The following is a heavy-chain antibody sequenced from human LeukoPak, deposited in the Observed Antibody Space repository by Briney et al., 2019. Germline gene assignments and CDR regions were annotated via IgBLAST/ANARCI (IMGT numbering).Heavy chain of an antibody. V-gene: IGHV4-59*01. CDR3: ARDTHNCSSTSCSNYFDY. D-gene: IGHD2-2*01. CDR1: GGTISSYY. Sequence: PWETLSLTCTVSGGTISSYYRSWIRQPPGKGLEWIGYIYYSGSANYNPSLKSRVTISVDTSKNQFSLKLSSVTAADTAVYYCARDTHNCSSTSCSNYFDYWGQGTLVTVSS. J-gene: IGHJ4*02. CDR2: IYYSGSA.